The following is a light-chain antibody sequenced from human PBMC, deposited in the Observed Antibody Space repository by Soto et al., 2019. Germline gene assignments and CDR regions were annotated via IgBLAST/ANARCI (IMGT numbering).Light chain of an antibody. J-gene: IGKJ4*02. CDR3: QQTYSDIS. CDR2: VAS. Sequence: DVRMTQSPSSLSASVGDTITITCRASRTINTNLNWFHPKPGEPPKLLIYVASTLHDGVPSRFSGSGSGADFTLTISGLQPEDFASYHCQQTYSDISFGGGTKV. CDR1: RTINTN. V-gene: IGKV1-39*01.